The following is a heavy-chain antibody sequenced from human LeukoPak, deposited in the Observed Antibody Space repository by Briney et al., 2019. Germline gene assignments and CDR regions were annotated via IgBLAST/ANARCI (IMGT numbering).Heavy chain of an antibody. J-gene: IGHJ3*02. Sequence: GASVKVSCKASGYTFTSYAMHWVRQAPGQRLEWMGWINAGNGNTKYSQKFQGRVTITRDTSASTAYMELSSLRSEDAAVYYCARRYFDLSDAFDIWGQGTMVTVSS. D-gene: IGHD3-9*01. CDR2: INAGNGNT. CDR1: GYTFTSYA. V-gene: IGHV1-3*01. CDR3: ARRYFDLSDAFDI.